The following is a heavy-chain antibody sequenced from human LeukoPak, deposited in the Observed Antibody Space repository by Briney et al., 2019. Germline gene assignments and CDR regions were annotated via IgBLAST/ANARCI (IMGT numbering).Heavy chain of an antibody. J-gene: IGHJ4*02. V-gene: IGHV3-30*01. Sequence: PGRSLRLSCAPSGFTFSSYAMHWVRQAPGKGLEWVAVISYDGSNKYYAASVKGRFTFSRDNSKNTLYLQMNSLRAEDTAVYYCARLHVAGTHPFDYWVQGTLVTVSS. CDR3: ARLHVAGTHPFDY. D-gene: IGHD6-19*01. CDR1: GFTFSSYA. CDR2: ISYDGSNK.